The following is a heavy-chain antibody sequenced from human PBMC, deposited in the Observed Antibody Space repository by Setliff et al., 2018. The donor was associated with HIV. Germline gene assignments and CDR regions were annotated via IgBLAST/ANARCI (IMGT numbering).Heavy chain of an antibody. Sequence: SETLSLTCSVSDASVNSNNYYWVWIRQTPGKGLEWIGSIYYSGAAYYNPSLKSRVSISVDTSKNQFSLSLSSVTAADTAVYFCLRLTRTSSTSYKGRFDPWGLGTLVTVSS. CDR1: DASVNSNNYY. CDR3: LRLTRTSSTSYKGRFDP. J-gene: IGHJ5*02. V-gene: IGHV4-39*01. D-gene: IGHD6-13*01. CDR2: IYYSGAA.